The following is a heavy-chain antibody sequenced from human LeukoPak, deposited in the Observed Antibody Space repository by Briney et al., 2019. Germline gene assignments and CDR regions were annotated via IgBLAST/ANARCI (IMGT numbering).Heavy chain of an antibody. Sequence: PSQTLSLTCTVSGGSISSGGYYWSWIRQHPGKGLEWIGYIYYSGRTYYNPSLKSRVTISVDTSKNQFSLKLSSVTAADTAVYYCARARSYDPTRRYAFDIWGQGTMVTVSS. CDR2: IYYSGRT. D-gene: IGHD3-3*01. CDR3: ARARSYDPTRRYAFDI. J-gene: IGHJ3*02. CDR1: GGSISSGGYY. V-gene: IGHV4-31*03.